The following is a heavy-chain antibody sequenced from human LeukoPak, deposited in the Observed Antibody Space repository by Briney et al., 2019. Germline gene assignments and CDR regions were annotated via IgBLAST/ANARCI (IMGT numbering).Heavy chain of an antibody. V-gene: IGHV3-20*04. CDR3: AKWAVLLWFGESSSGYYFDY. D-gene: IGHD3-10*01. CDR2: INWNGGST. CDR1: GFTFDDYG. Sequence: GGSLRLSCAASGFTFDDYGMSWVRQAPGKGLEWVSGINWNGGSTGYADSVKGRFTISRDNSKNTLYLQMNSLRAEDTAVYYCAKWAVLLWFGESSSGYYFDYWGQGALVTVSS. J-gene: IGHJ4*02.